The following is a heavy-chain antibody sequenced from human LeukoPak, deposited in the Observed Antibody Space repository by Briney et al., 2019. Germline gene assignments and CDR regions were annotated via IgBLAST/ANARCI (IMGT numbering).Heavy chain of an antibody. D-gene: IGHD2-15*01. CDR2: ISGSGGST. Sequence: PGGSLRLSCAASGFTFSSYAMSWVRQAPGKGLEWVSAISGSGGSTYYADSVKGRFTISRDNSKNTLYLQMNSLRAEDTAVYYCAKLGVYRRGGSCDFIDYWGQGTLVTVSS. J-gene: IGHJ4*02. CDR1: GFTFSSYA. V-gene: IGHV3-23*01. CDR3: AKLGVYRRGGSCDFIDY.